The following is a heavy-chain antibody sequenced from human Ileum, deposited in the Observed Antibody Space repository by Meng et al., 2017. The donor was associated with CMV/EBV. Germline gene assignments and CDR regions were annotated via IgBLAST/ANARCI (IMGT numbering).Heavy chain of an antibody. Sequence: LQRSGPGRGNPSATRSLPCTVSGGSMSSYYWSWTRQPAGKGLEWIGRIYTSGSSNYNSSLKSRVTMSVDTSKNQFSMKLNSVTAADTAVYYCAREGPTDWGRALDYWGQGTLVTVSS. CDR3: AREGPTDWGRALDY. D-gene: IGHD7-27*01. V-gene: IGHV4-4*07. CDR1: GGSMSSYY. CDR2: IYTSGSS. J-gene: IGHJ4*02.